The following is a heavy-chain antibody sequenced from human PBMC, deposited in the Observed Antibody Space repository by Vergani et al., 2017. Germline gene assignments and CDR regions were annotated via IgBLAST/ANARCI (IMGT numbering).Heavy chain of an antibody. Sequence: EVQLLESGGDLVQPGGSLRLSCAASGFTFNHYAMNWVRQAPGKGLEWVSGISGSGGSTYYAGSVKGRFTISRDSSKNTLYLQMNSLSAGDTAVYYCTRDRSSLPDIAVAGADYYYYGMDVWGQXP. D-gene: IGHD6-19*01. CDR3: TRDRSSLPDIAVAGADYYYYGMDV. CDR2: ISGSGGST. V-gene: IGHV3-23*01. CDR1: GFTFNHYA. J-gene: IGHJ6*02.